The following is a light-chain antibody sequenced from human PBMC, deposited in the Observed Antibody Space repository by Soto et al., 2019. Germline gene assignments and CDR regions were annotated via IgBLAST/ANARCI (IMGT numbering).Light chain of an antibody. J-gene: IGKJ1*01. CDR3: QQYNSYSQT. CDR1: QSISSY. CDR2: KAS. Sequence: VQLPQSPSSLSASVGDRVTITCRASQSISSYLNWYQQKPGKAPKLLIYKASSLESGVPSRFSGSGSGTEFTLTISSLQPDDFATYYCQQYNSYSQTFGQGTKVDIK. V-gene: IGKV1-5*03.